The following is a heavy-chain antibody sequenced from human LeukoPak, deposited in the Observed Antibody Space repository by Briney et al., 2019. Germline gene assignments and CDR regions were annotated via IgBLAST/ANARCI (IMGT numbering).Heavy chain of an antibody. CDR1: GFTVSSNY. CDR3: AKDYTTGYSSDGDYFDY. CDR2: IYSGGST. V-gene: IGHV3-53*05. D-gene: IGHD6-25*01. Sequence: SGGSLRLSCAASGFTVSSNYMSWVRQAPGKGLEWVSVIYSGGSTYYADSVKGRFSISRDNSKNTLYLQMNSLKTEDTAVYYCAKDYTTGYSSDGDYFDYWGQGTLVTVSS. J-gene: IGHJ4*02.